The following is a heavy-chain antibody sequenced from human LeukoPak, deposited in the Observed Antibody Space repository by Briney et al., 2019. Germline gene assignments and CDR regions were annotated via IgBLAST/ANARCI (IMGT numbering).Heavy chain of an antibody. CDR3: AKLAKYFYGSETYYFFEH. CDR1: GFTFSSYW. J-gene: IGHJ4*02. CDR2: IKQDGSEK. V-gene: IGHV3-7*01. Sequence: GGSLRLSCAASGFTFSSYWMSWVRQAPGKGLEWVANIKQDGSEKSYVDSVKGRFTISRDNAKNSLYLQMNTLRVEDTAVYYCAKLAKYFYGSETYYFFEHWGQGTPVTASS. D-gene: IGHD3-10*01.